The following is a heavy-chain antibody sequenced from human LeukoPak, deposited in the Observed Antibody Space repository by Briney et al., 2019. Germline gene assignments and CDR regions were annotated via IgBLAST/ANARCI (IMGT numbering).Heavy chain of an antibody. Sequence: SETLSLTCTVSGGSISGYYWSWIRQPPGKGLEWVGYIYYSGSTNYNPSLKSRVTISVDTSKNQFSLKLSSVTAADTAVYYCARERVVPAVGTAFDIWGQGTMVTVSS. CDR3: ARERVVPAVGTAFDI. D-gene: IGHD2-2*01. CDR2: IYYSGST. CDR1: GGSISGYY. V-gene: IGHV4-59*01. J-gene: IGHJ3*02.